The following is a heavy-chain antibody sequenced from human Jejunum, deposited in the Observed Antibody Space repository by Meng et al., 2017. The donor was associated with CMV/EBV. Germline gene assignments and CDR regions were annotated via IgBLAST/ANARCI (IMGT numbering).Heavy chain of an antibody. Sequence: QVHLKESGPGRRKPSETLFLTCSVFGGSFSGYYWSWIRQPAGKGLEWIGRIYSSGTTTYNPSLKSRLTISLDTSKNQFFLQLTSVTAGDTAVYYCTRKTPSPFYFDYWGQGTLVTVSS. CDR3: TRKTPSPFYFDY. J-gene: IGHJ4*02. CDR2: IYSSGTT. V-gene: IGHV4-4*07. CDR1: GGSFSGYY.